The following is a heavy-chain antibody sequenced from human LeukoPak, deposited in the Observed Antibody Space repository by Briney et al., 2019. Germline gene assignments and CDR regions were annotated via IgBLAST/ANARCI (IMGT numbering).Heavy chain of an antibody. J-gene: IGHJ6*03. Sequence: GASVKVSCKASGGTFSSYAISWVRQAPGQGLEWMGRIIPIFGTANYAQKFQGRVTITTDESTSTAYMELSSLRSEDTAVYYCARGLYYDSSGYYPYYYYYYMDVWGKGTTVTVSS. CDR3: ARGLYYDSSGYYPYYYYYYMDV. D-gene: IGHD3-22*01. V-gene: IGHV1-69*05. CDR2: IIPIFGTA. CDR1: GGTFSSYA.